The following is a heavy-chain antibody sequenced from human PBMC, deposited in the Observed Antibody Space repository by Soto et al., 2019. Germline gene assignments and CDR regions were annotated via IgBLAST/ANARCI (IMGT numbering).Heavy chain of an antibody. CDR3: VRDGTKTLRDWFDP. J-gene: IGHJ5*02. CDR2: IYATGTT. V-gene: IGHV4-4*07. Sequence: PXGTLNLTCTVSGASISGFYWSGMRKSAGKGLEWIGRIYATGTTDYNPSLKSRVMMSVDTSKKQFSLKLRSVTAADTAVYYCVRDGTKTLRDWFDPWGQGISVTVSS. CDR1: GASISGFY. D-gene: IGHD1-1*01.